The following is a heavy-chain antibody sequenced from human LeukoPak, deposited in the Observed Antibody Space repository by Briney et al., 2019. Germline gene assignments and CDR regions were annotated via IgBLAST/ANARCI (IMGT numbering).Heavy chain of an antibody. CDR3: ARGLWFATLVGYYFDY. CDR1: GFTFTDYA. Sequence: ASVKVSCKASGFTFTDYALQWVRQAPGQRLEWMGWINAGKGHTRYSQNFQGRVTITRDTSASTVYMELNSLRSEDTAVCYCARGLWFATLVGYYFDYWGQGTLVTVSS. J-gene: IGHJ4*02. D-gene: IGHD3-10*01. CDR2: INAGKGHT. V-gene: IGHV1-3*01.